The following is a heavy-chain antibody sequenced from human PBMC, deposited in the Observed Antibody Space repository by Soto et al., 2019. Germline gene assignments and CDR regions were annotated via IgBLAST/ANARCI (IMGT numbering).Heavy chain of an antibody. CDR3: AGTIRQLAPFDY. V-gene: IGHV3-23*01. J-gene: IGHJ4*02. Sequence: EVQLLESGGGLVQPGGSLRLSCAASGSTFSSYAVSWVRQATGKGLEWVSAISGSGGSTYYADSVKGRFTISRDNSKNTLYLQMNSLRAEDTAVYYCAGTIRQLAPFDYWGQGTLVTVSS. D-gene: IGHD6-13*01. CDR1: GSTFSSYA. CDR2: ISGSGGST.